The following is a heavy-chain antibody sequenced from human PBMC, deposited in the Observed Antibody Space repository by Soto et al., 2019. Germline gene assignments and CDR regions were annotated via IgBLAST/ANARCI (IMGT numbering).Heavy chain of an antibody. D-gene: IGHD3-22*01. V-gene: IGHV3-30-3*01. Sequence: GGSLRLSCAASGFTFSNYAMHWVRQAPGKGLEWVAVISYDGSNKYYADSVKGRFTISRDNSKNTLYLQMNSLRAEDTAVYYCARSGYYYDSSGYYYVVWGQGTLVTVSS. CDR1: GFTFSNYA. CDR3: ARSGYYYDSSGYYYVV. CDR2: ISYDGSNK. J-gene: IGHJ4*02.